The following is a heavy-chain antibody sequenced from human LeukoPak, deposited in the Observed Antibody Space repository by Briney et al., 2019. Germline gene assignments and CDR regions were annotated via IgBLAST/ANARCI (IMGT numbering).Heavy chain of an antibody. Sequence: SETLSLTCTVSGGSISSYYWSWIRQPPGKGLEWIGYISYSGSTDSNPSFKSRVTISVDTSKNQISLKLSSVTAADTAVYYCARTYCRGGSCHFDYWGQGTLVTVSS. V-gene: IGHV4-59*08. CDR3: ARTYCRGGSCHFDY. CDR1: GGSISSYY. J-gene: IGHJ4*02. CDR2: ISYSGST. D-gene: IGHD2-15*01.